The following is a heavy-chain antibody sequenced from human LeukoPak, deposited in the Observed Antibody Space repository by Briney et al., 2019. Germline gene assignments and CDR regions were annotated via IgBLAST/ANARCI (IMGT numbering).Heavy chain of an antibody. V-gene: IGHV4-39*01. Sequence: SETLSLTCTVSGGSISSSSYYWGWIRQPPGKGLEWIGSIYYSGSTYYNPSLKSRVTISVDTSKNQFSLKLSSVTAADTAAYYCARGSSSGWYGGWFDPWGQGTLVTVSS. CDR1: GGSISSSSYY. CDR2: IYYSGST. CDR3: ARGSSSGWYGGWFDP. J-gene: IGHJ5*02. D-gene: IGHD6-19*01.